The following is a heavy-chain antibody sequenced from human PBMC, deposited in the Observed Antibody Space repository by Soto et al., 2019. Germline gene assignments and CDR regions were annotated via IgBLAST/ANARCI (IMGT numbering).Heavy chain of an antibody. CDR2: SNGDGSST. Sequence: GGSLRLSCVASGFTFSNYWMHWVRQAPGKGLVWVSRSNGDGSSTNHADSVKGRFTISRDNAKNSLYLQMNSLRAEDTAVHYCAALDTAMVKTAGYWGQGTLVTVSS. D-gene: IGHD5-18*01. CDR3: AALDTAMVKTAGY. V-gene: IGHV3-74*01. J-gene: IGHJ4*02. CDR1: GFTFSNYW.